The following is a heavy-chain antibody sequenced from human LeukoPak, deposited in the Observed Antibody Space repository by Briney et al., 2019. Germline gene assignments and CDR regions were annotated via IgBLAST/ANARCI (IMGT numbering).Heavy chain of an antibody. J-gene: IGHJ4*02. V-gene: IGHV3-66*01. CDR3: ARDRMDGSGWYFGY. D-gene: IGHD6-19*01. CDR2: IYRGGTT. Sequence: GGSLRLSCAASGFTFSDYYMSWIRQAPGKGLEWVSLIYRGGTTYYADSVKGRFTISRDNSKNTLYLQMNSLRAEDTAVYYCARDRMDGSGWYFGYWGQGTLVTVSS. CDR1: GFTFSDYY.